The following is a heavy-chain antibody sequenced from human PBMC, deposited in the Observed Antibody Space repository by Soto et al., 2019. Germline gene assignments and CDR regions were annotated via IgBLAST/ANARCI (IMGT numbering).Heavy chain of an antibody. CDR3: ARDAKGSSGDHLDY. CDR2: ISSSSSTI. D-gene: IGHD1-1*01. CDR1: GFTFTSHS. J-gene: IGHJ4*02. V-gene: IGHV3-48*02. Sequence: EVQLVESGGGLVQPGGSLRLSCAASGFTFTSHSMNWVRQAPGKGLEWVSYISSSSSTIYYANSVKGRFTISRDNAKNSLYLQMNSLRDEDTAVYYCARDAKGSSGDHLDYWGQGTLVTVSS.